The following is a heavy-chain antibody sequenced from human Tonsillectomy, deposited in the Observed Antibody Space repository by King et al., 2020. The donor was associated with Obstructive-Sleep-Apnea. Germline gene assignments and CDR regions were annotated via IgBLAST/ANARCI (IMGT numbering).Heavy chain of an antibody. Sequence: VQLQQWGAGLLKPSETLTLTCAVYGGSFSDYYWSWIRQPPGKGLEWIGEINHSGSTNYNPTLNSRVTISVDTSMNQFSLNLRSVTAADTAVYYCARGSGAASVNWFDPWGQGALVTVSS. CDR2: INHSGST. V-gene: IGHV4-34*01. J-gene: IGHJ5*02. D-gene: IGHD6-13*01. CDR1: GGSFSDYY. CDR3: ARGSGAASVNWFDP.